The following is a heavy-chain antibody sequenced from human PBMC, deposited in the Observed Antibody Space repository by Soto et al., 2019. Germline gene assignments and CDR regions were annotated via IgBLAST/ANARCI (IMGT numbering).Heavy chain of an antibody. J-gene: IGHJ4*02. Sequence: QVHLVQSGAEVRKPGASVKVSCKASGYTFSSYARHWVRQAPGQRLEWMGWINAGYGNTKSSQKFQDRVTISRDTSASTAYMELTSRRSEDTAVYYCARDTGDGTFDFWGQGTLVTVSS. CDR2: INAGYGNT. CDR3: ARDTGDGTFDF. CDR1: GYTFSSYA. V-gene: IGHV1-3*01. D-gene: IGHD7-27*01.